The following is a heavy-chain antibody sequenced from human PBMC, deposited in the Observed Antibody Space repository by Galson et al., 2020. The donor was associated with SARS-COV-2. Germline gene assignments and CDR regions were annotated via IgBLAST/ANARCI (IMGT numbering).Heavy chain of an antibody. J-gene: IGHJ6*02. Sequence: ASETLSLTCAIPGDSVSRKSAAWNWIRQSPSRGLEWLGRTYYRSNWYNDYAVSVKSRITINPDTSKNQFSLQLNSVTPEDTAVYYCAREAYYYDSSGYYFISPDYYYGMDVWGQGTTVTVSS. CDR2: TYYRSNWYN. D-gene: IGHD3-22*01. V-gene: IGHV6-1*01. CDR3: AREAYYYDSSGYYFISPDYYYGMDV. CDR1: GDSVSRKSAA.